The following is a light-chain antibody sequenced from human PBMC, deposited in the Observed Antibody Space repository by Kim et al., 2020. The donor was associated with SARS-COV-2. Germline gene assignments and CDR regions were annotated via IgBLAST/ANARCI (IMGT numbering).Light chain of an antibody. CDR2: AAS. CDR3: QQLVNYPVT. Sequence: DIQLTQSPSFLSASLGDRVTITCRASQGINSNLGWYQQKTGKAPQLLIYAASTLHSGVPSRFSGSGSGTEFTLTISSLQPEDFATYYCQQLVNYPVTFGQRTRLEIK. V-gene: IGKV1-9*01. CDR1: QGINSN. J-gene: IGKJ5*01.